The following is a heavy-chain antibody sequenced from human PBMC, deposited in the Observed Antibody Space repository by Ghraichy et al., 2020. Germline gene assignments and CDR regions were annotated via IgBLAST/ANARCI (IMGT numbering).Heavy chain of an antibody. CDR1: GGSISSSNW. D-gene: IGHD4-17*01. V-gene: IGHV4-4*02. CDR2: IYHSGST. J-gene: IGHJ4*02. Sequence: SETLSLTCAVSGGSISSSNWWSWVRQPPGKGLEWIGEIYHSGSTNYNPSLKSRVTISVDKSKNQFSLKLSSVTAADTAVYYCARDSESRAGTVSPFDYWGQGTLVTVSS. CDR3: ARDSESRAGTVSPFDY.